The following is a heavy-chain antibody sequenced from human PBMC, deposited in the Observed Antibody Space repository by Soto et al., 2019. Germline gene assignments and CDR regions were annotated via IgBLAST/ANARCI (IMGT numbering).Heavy chain of an antibody. CDR3: ARTLPSDHGIIDY. V-gene: IGHV4-59*01. D-gene: IGHD2-21*01. Sequence: PSETLSLTCTVSGGSISSYYWSWIRQPPGKGLERIGYIYYSGSTNYNPSLKSRVTISVDTSKNQFSLKLSSVTAADTAVYYCARTLPSDHGIIDYWGQGTLVTVSS. CDR1: GGSISSYY. CDR2: IYYSGST. J-gene: IGHJ4*02.